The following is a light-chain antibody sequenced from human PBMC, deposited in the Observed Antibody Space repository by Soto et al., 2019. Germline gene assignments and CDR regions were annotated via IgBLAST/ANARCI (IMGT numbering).Light chain of an antibody. CDR2: SAS. J-gene: IGKJ4*01. V-gene: IGKV1-9*01. Sequence: DIPLTQSPSFLSASIGDRVTISCRATQAMSTYLAWYQQKPGKAPKLLIYSASTLQSGVPSRFSGRGSGTWVTLTISSLQPEDFATYYCQQRKSYPLTFGGGTKVESK. CDR1: QAMSTY. CDR3: QQRKSYPLT.